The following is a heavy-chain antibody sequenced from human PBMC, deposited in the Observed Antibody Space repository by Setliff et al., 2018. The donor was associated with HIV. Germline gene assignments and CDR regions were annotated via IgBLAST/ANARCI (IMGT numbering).Heavy chain of an antibody. D-gene: IGHD3-3*01. Sequence: ASVKVSCKASGYTFTSYGISWVRQAPGQGLEWMGWISAYSGNTNYAQELQGRVTMTTDTSTSTAYMELRSLRSDDTAVYYCARVAWYYSFWSGLGDAFDIWGQGTMVTVS. CDR2: ISAYSGNT. CDR3: ARVAWYYSFWSGLGDAFDI. J-gene: IGHJ3*02. V-gene: IGHV1-18*01. CDR1: GYTFTSYG.